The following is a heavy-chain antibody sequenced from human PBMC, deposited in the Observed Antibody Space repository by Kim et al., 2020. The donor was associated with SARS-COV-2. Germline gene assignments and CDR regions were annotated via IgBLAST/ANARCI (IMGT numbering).Heavy chain of an antibody. CDR1: GGSLSSSSYY. D-gene: IGHD6-19*01. CDR2: AYYIGNT. V-gene: IGHV4-39*01. CDR3: ARHQRYSSVWYVAFYYYYMDV. Sequence: SETLSLTCTVSGGSLSSSSYYWGWIRQPPGKGLEWIGTAYYIGNTYYNPSLKSRVTISVDPSKTQFSLKLGSVTAADTAVYYCARHQRYSSVWYVAFYYYYMDVWGKGTTVTVSS. J-gene: IGHJ6*03.